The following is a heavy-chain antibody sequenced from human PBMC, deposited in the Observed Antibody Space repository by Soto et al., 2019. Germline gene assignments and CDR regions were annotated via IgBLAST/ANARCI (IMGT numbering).Heavy chain of an antibody. CDR3: ARWVVVPAANGDNWFDP. CDR2: IYYSGST. D-gene: IGHD2-2*01. J-gene: IGHJ5*02. CDR1: GGSISSGDYY. Sequence: SETLSLTCTVSGGSISSGDYYWSWIRQPPGKGLEWIGYIYYSGSTYYNPSLKSRVTISVDTSKNQFSLKLNSVTAADTAVYYCARWVVVPAANGDNWFDPWGQGTLVTVSS. V-gene: IGHV4-30-4*02.